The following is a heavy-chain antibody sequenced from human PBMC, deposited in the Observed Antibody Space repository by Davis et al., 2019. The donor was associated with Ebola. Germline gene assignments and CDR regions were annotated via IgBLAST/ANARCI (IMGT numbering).Heavy chain of an antibody. Sequence: GESLKISCAASGFTFSSYWMSWVRQAPGKGLEWVANIKQDGSEKYYADSVKGRFTISRDNSKNTLYLQMNSLRAEDTAVYYCCDSSHGSYWGQGTLVTVSS. D-gene: IGHD3-22*01. CDR3: CDSSHGSY. CDR2: IKQDGSEK. CDR1: GFTFSSYW. J-gene: IGHJ4*02. V-gene: IGHV3-7*01.